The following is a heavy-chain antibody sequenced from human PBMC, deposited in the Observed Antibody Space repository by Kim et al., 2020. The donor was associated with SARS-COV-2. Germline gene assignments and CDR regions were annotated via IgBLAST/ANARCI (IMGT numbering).Heavy chain of an antibody. Sequence: GGSLRLSCAASGFTFSSYAMHWVRQAPGKGLEWVALISYDGGNKYYADSVMGRFTISRDNSKNTLYLQMNSLRAEDTAVYYCARARDGSYYYGLDVWGQGTTVTVSS. CDR1: GFTFSSYA. D-gene: IGHD1-26*01. V-gene: IGHV3-30*04. CDR2: ISYDGGNK. J-gene: IGHJ6*02. CDR3: ARARDGSYYYGLDV.